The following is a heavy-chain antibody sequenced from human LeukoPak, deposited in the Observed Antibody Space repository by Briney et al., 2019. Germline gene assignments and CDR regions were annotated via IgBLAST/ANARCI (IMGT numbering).Heavy chain of an antibody. V-gene: IGHV4-59*01. CDR2: IYYSGST. J-gene: IGHJ4*02. Sequence: PSETLSLTCSVSGGSISSYYWSWIRQPPGKGLEWIGNIYYSGSTNYNPSLKSRVTISVDTSKNQFSLKLSSVTAADTAVYYCARTPASAVEQQLVWRFDYWGQGTLVTVSS. CDR1: GGSISSYY. D-gene: IGHD6-13*01. CDR3: ARTPASAVEQQLVWRFDY.